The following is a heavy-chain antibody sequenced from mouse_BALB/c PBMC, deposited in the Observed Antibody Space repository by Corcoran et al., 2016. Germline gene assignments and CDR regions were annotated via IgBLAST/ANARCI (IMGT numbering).Heavy chain of an antibody. V-gene: IGHV9-3-1*01. CDR2: INTYTGEQ. CDR3: AREPVAMDY. CDR1: GYTFTNQG. Sequence: QIQLVQSGPELKKPGETVKISCKASGYTFTNQGMNWVKQAPGKGLKWMGWINTYTGEQTYADDFKGRFAFSLETSASTAFLQINNLKNEDTATYFCAREPVAMDYWGQGTSVTVSS. J-gene: IGHJ4*01.